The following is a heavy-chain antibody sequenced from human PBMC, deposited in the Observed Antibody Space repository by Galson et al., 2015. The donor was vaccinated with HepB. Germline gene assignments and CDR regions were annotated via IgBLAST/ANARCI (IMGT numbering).Heavy chain of an antibody. V-gene: IGHV1-18*01. J-gene: IGHJ3*01. CDR2: ISTYNGNT. CDR3: ASEYYYDSSGHPALAFDV. Sequence: SVKVSCKASGYTFTNYAITWVRQAPERGLEWMGRISTYNGNTNYAQKLQGRVTMTTDTSTSTAYMELRSLRSDDTAMYYCASEYYYDSSGHPALAFDVWGQGTMVTVSS. CDR1: GYTFTNYA. D-gene: IGHD3-22*01.